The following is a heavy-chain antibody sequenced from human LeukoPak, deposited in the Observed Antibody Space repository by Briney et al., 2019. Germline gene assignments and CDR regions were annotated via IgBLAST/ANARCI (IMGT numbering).Heavy chain of an antibody. D-gene: IGHD1-26*01. Sequence: PSETLSLTCTVSDGSISNYYWSWIRQPPGKGLEWIGYIYYSGSTNYNPSLKSRVTISVDTSKNQFSLKLSSVTAADTAVYYCARGAFSGSYLSSYYYYGMDVWGQGTTVTVSS. CDR2: IYYSGST. CDR1: DGSISNYY. J-gene: IGHJ6*02. CDR3: ARGAFSGSYLSSYYYYGMDV. V-gene: IGHV4-59*01.